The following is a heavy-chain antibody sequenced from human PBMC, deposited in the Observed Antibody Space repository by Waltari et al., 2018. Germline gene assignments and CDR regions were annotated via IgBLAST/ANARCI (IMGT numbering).Heavy chain of an antibody. D-gene: IGHD3-16*01. V-gene: IGHV3-21*01. CDR1: GFPFSNFA. CDR3: ARVGAIISLDY. CDR2: ISSTSSYI. J-gene: IGHJ4*02. Sequence: EVQLVESGGGLVNPGGSLRLSCAASGFPFSNFAINWVRQAPGKGMEWVSSISSTSSYIYYADSVKGRFTISRDNAKNSLYLQMNSLRADDTAVYYCARVGAIISLDYWGQGTLVTVSS.